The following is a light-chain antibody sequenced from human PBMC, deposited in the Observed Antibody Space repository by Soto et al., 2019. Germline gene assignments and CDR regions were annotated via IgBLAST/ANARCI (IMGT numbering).Light chain of an antibody. V-gene: IGKV3-20*01. Sequence: EIVLTQSPGILSLSPGEGATLSCRASQSVSSSNLAWYQQKPGQAPRLLIYLSSSRDTGIPDRFSGSGFGTDFTLTISSLEPEDFAVYYCQHYCXSWTFGQGTKV. J-gene: IGKJ1*01. CDR1: QSVSSSN. CDR2: LSS. CDR3: QHYCXSWT.